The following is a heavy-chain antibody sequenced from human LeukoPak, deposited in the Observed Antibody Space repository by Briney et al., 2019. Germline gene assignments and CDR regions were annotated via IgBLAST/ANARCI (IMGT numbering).Heavy chain of an antibody. Sequence: SETLSLTCTVSGYSISSGYYWGCIRQSPGKGLEWIGSIYHSGDSYYSPSLKGRVTMSVDTSKNQFALKLRSVTASDTAVYYCAREGDYSYYFDYWGQGVLVTVSS. CDR1: GYSISSGYY. CDR3: AREGDYSYYFDY. CDR2: IYHSGDS. J-gene: IGHJ4*02. V-gene: IGHV4-38-2*02. D-gene: IGHD4-17*01.